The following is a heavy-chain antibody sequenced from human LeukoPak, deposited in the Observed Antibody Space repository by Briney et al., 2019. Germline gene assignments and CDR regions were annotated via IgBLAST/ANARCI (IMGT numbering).Heavy chain of an antibody. Sequence: GGSLRLSCAASGSTFSDYYMSWIRQAPGKGLEWVSYISSSGSTIYYADSVKGRFTISRDNARNSLYLQMNSLRAEDTAVYYCAREAVTPYYGMDVWGQGTTVTVSS. CDR3: AREAVTPYYGMDV. CDR2: ISSSGSTI. J-gene: IGHJ6*02. D-gene: IGHD3-10*01. V-gene: IGHV3-11*01. CDR1: GSTFSDYY.